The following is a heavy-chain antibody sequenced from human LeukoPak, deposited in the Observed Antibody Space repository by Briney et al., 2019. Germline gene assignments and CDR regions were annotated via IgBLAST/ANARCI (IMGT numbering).Heavy chain of an antibody. J-gene: IGHJ4*02. CDR2: MNSDGSAT. V-gene: IGHV3-74*01. Sequence: GGSLRLSCAASGFNFNPYWMHWVRQAPGKGLVWVTRMNSDGSATYYADSVQGRFTISRDNAKNTLYLQMNSLRAEDTAMYFCAKGPNYFDSWGQGTLVTVSS. CDR3: AKGPNYFDS. CDR1: GFNFNPYW.